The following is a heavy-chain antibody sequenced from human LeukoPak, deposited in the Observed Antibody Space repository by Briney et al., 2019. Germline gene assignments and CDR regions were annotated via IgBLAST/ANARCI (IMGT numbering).Heavy chain of an antibody. Sequence: PSETLSLTCTVSGGSISSYYWNWIRQTPGKGLEWIGYVYDIGSTKYNPSLKSRVTISVGTSKNQFSLRLSSVTAADTAVYYCARGGVLKSVDYWGQGTLVAVSS. V-gene: IGHV4-59*01. CDR1: GGSISSYY. CDR3: ARGGVLKSVDY. CDR2: VYDIGST. D-gene: IGHD3-16*01. J-gene: IGHJ4*02.